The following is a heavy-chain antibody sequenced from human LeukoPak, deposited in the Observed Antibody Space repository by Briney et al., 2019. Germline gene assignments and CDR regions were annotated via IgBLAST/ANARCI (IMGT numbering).Heavy chain of an antibody. CDR2: ISYDGSIK. V-gene: IGHV3-30*18. D-gene: IGHD4-17*01. CDR3: AKGGAYGDLDY. CDR1: GVTVTSYG. J-gene: IGHJ4*02. Sequence: GTSLKLSCAASGVTVTSYGMHWVRQAPGKVLKWVAVISYDGSIKYYADSVKGRFTISRDNSKNTLYLQMNSLRAEDTAVYYCAKGGAYGDLDYWGQGTLVTVSS.